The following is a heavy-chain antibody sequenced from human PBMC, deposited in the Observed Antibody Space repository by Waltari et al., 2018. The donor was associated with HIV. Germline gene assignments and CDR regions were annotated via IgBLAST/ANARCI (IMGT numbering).Heavy chain of an antibody. CDR2: IYYSGST. D-gene: IGHD2-15*01. J-gene: IGHJ4*02. V-gene: IGHV4-39*01. CDR1: GGSISSSSYY. Sequence: QLQLQESGPGLVKPSETLSLTCTVSGGSISSSSYYWGWIRQPPGKGLEWIGSIYYSGSTYYNPPLNSRVTISVDTSKNQFSLKLSSVTAADTAVYYCARPARADCSGGSCPFDYWGQGTLVTVSS. CDR3: ARPARADCSGGSCPFDY.